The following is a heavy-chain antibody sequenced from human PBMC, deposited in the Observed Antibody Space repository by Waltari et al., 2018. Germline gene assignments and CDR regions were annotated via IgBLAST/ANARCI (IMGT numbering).Heavy chain of an antibody. CDR3: VTWGDLGNF. V-gene: IGHV3-7*01. Sequence: EVQLVESGGGLVQPGGSLRLSCAGSGFSFNNYWMSWLRQAPGKGLDWVAHIKQCGREIYYVDSVKGRFSISRDNAKKSLYLQMNSLRGDDTAVFYCVTWGDLGNFWGQGTLVTVSA. D-gene: IGHD7-27*01. CDR1: GFSFNNYW. J-gene: IGHJ4*02. CDR2: IKQCGREI.